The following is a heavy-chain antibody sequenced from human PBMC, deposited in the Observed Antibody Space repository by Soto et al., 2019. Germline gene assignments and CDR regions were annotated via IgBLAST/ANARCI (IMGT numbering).Heavy chain of an antibody. D-gene: IGHD1-26*01. Sequence: VQLVESGGGVVQPGRSLRLSCAASGFTFSSYVMHWVRQTPGKGLEWVAFISHDGNNKYYADSVKGRFTISRDNSENTLYLQMDSLRAEDTAVYYCARDDEGGSGCDLGYWGQGTLVTVSS. CDR2: ISHDGNNK. CDR1: GFTFSSYV. V-gene: IGHV3-30-3*01. CDR3: ARDDEGGSGCDLGY. J-gene: IGHJ4*02.